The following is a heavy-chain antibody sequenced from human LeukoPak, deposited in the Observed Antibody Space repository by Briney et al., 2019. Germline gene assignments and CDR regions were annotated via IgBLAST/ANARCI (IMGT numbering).Heavy chain of an antibody. CDR3: ARNQVGAKGLFDY. CDR2: ISYDGSNK. D-gene: IGHD1-26*01. CDR1: GFTFSSYG. V-gene: IGHV3-30*03. Sequence: GRSLRLSCAASGFTFSSYGMHWVRQAPGKGLEWEAVISYDGSNKYYADSVKGRFTISRDNSKNTLYLQMNSLRAEDTAVYYCARNQVGAKGLFDYWGQGTLVTVSS. J-gene: IGHJ4*02.